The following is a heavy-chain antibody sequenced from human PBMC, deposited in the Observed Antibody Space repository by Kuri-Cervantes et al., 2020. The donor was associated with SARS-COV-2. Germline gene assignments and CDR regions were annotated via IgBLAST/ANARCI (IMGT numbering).Heavy chain of an antibody. CDR3: AHILSTSPLRYYFDY. D-gene: IGHD2-2*01. Sequence: SGPPLVKPTETLTLTCTVSGFSLSNPRMGVSWIRQPPGKALEWLAHIFSIHEKSYRKSLKRRLTISKDPSKNQVVLTMTGMEPVYTATYYGAHILSTSPLRYYFDYWGQGTLVTVSS. J-gene: IGHJ4*02. CDR2: IFSIHEK. V-gene: IGHV2-26*01. CDR1: GFSLSNPRMG.